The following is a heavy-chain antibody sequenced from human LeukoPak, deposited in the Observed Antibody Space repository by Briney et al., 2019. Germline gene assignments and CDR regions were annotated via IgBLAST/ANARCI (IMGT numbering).Heavy chain of an antibody. V-gene: IGHV3-23*01. Sequence: GGSLRLSCAASGFTFTNYAMSWVRQAPGKGLEWVSGISGSGGSTYYAESVKGRFTISRDNSKNTLYLQMNTLRAEDTAVYYCAKEDDFWSGYYIDYWGQGTLVTVSS. CDR1: GFTFTNYA. D-gene: IGHD3-3*01. CDR2: ISGSGGST. J-gene: IGHJ4*02. CDR3: AKEDDFWSGYYIDY.